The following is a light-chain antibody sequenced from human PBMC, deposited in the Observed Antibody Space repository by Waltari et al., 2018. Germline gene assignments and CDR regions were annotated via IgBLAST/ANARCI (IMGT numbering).Light chain of an antibody. Sequence: QSVLTQPPSASGTPGQRVTISCSGSSHNIGSNYVYWYQQLPGTAPKLLIYRNNQRPSGVPDRFSGSKSGTSASLAISGLRSEDEADYYCAAWDDSLVFGGGTKLTVL. CDR3: AAWDDSLV. V-gene: IGLV1-47*01. CDR1: SHNIGSNY. CDR2: RNN. J-gene: IGLJ3*02.